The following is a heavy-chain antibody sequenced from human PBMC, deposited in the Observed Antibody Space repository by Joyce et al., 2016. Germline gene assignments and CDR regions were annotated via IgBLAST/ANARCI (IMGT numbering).Heavy chain of an antibody. CDR1: GFSLSADGVG. CDR2: IFWDDDK. CDR3: AHRTGSTSTGMDV. D-gene: IGHD1-7*01. V-gene: IGHV2-5*02. Sequence: QITLKESGPTLVKPTQTLTLTCTFSGFSLSADGVGVDWIRQPPGKALEWLELIFWDDDKRYSPSLKSRLSITKDSSKNQVVLTMTNLDPVDTATYFCAHRTGSTSTGMDVWGRGTTVTVSS. J-gene: IGHJ6*02.